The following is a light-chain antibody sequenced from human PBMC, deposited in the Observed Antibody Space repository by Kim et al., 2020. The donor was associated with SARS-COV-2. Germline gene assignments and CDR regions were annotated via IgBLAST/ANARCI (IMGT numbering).Light chain of an antibody. CDR2: SNN. CDR3: AAWDDSLNGYV. Sequence: QSVLTQPPLASGTPGQRVTISCSGSSSNIESNTVNWYQQLPGTAPKLLIYSNNQRPSGVPDRFSGSKSGTSASLAISGLQSENEADYYCAAWDDSLNGYVFGTGTKVTVL. J-gene: IGLJ1*01. V-gene: IGLV1-44*01. CDR1: SSNIESNT.